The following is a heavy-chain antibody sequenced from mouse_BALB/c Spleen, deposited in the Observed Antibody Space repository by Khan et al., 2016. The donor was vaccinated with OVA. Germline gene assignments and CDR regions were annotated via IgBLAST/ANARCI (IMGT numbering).Heavy chain of an antibody. V-gene: IGHV1S56*01. D-gene: IGHD2-1*01. CDR2: IYPGNVNT. J-gene: IGHJ4*01. CDR1: GYTFTSYY. Sequence: VQLQESGPELVKPGASVRISCKASGYTFTSYYIHWVKQRPGQGLEWIGWIYPGNVNTKYNEKFKGKATLTADTSSSTAYMQLSSLTSEDSAVYVGARGGGNYPSYAMDYWGQGTSVTVSS. CDR3: ARGGGNYPSYAMDY.